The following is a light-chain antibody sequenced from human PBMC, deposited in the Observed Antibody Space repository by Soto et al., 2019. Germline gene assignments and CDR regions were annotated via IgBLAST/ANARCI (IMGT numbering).Light chain of an antibody. V-gene: IGKV1-6*01. CDR2: GAS. CDR3: LHDYSYPWT. J-gene: IGKJ1*01. Sequence: AIQMNQITSALSASVRDRVTITCRASHDIRNDLGWYQQKPGKAPKLLIYGASSLQSGVPSRFSGSGSGTRFTLTISSLQPEDVATYYCLHDYSYPWTFGQGSKVDI. CDR1: HDIRND.